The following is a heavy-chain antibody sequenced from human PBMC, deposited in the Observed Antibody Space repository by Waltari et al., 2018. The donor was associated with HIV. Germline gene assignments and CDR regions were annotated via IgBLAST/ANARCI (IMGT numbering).Heavy chain of an antibody. CDR3: APGRGWFDP. CDR2: ISSDGSST. V-gene: IGHV3-74*01. Sequence: EVQVVESGGGLVQPGGSLRFSWEASGFSFRCYCMPWVRQAPGKGLVWVSRISSDGSSTGYVDSVKGRFTISRDNAKNTLYLQMNNLRAEDTAVYYCAPGRGWFDPWGQGTLVTVSS. J-gene: IGHJ5*02. CDR1: GFSFRCYC.